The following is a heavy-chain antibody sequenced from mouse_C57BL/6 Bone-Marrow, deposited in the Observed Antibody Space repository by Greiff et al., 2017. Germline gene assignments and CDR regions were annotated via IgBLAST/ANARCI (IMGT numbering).Heavy chain of an antibody. J-gene: IGHJ1*03. Sequence: EVMLVESGGGLVQPGGSMKLSCAASGFTFSDAWMDWVRQSPEKGLEWVAEIRNKANNHATYYAESVKGRFTISRDDSKSSVYLQMNSLRAEDTGIYYCTSYGSPWYFDVWGTGTTVTVSS. V-gene: IGHV6-6*01. D-gene: IGHD1-1*01. CDR2: IRNKANNHAT. CDR3: TSYGSPWYFDV. CDR1: GFTFSDAW.